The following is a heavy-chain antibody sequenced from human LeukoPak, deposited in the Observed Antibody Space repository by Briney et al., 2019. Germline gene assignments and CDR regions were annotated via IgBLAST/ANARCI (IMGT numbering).Heavy chain of an antibody. CDR1: HYTFISYG. CDR2: ISAFNGNT. Sequence: ASVKVSCKPSHYTFISYGMSWVRQAPGQGLEWMGWISAFNGNTNYAQKFQGRVTMTTETSTSTGYLEVRSLRVDDTAVYYCARELRGTYYYESSGSDYWGQGTLVTVSS. J-gene: IGHJ4*02. D-gene: IGHD3-22*01. V-gene: IGHV1-18*01. CDR3: ARELRGTYYYESSGSDY.